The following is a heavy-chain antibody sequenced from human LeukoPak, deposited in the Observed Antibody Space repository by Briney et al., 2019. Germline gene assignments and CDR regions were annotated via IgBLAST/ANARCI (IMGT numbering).Heavy chain of an antibody. CDR1: GGSISSSSYY. J-gene: IGHJ4*02. D-gene: IGHD6-13*01. CDR3: ARAASSWYANHFDY. V-gene: IGHV4-39*01. CDR2: IYYSGST. Sequence: PSETLSLTCTVSGGSISSSSYYWGWLRQPPGKGLEWIGSIYYSGSTYYNPPLKSRVTISVDTSKNQFSLKLSSVTAADTTVYYCARAASSWYANHFDYWGQGTLVTVSS.